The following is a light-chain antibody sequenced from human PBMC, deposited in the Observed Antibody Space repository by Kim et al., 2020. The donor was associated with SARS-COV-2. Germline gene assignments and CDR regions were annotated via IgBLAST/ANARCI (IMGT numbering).Light chain of an antibody. CDR2: RNN. CDR3: SAWDNSLNVWM. Sequence: RPTATLTCTGNSNNVGYQGAAWLQQHQGHPPKLLSSRNNNRPSGISERLSASRSGNTASLTITGLQPEDEADYYCSAWDNSLNVWMFGGGTQLTVL. V-gene: IGLV10-54*01. J-gene: IGLJ3*02. CDR1: SNNVGYQG.